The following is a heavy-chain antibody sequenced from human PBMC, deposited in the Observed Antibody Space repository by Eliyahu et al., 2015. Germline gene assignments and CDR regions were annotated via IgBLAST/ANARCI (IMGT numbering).Heavy chain of an antibody. V-gene: IGHV3-30*01. CDR3: ARDLDSSGYPLYYFDN. CDR1: GFXXXSXA. D-gene: IGHD3-22*01. CDR2: ISYDGDNT. J-gene: IGHJ4*02. Sequence: QVQLVESGGGAVQPGRSLRLSCSASGFXXXSXAMHWVRQAPGRGLEWVAAISYDGDNTHYADPVKGRFTISRDNSKNTLDLQMHSLRPEDTAVYYCARDLDSSGYPLYYFDNWGQGTLVTVSS.